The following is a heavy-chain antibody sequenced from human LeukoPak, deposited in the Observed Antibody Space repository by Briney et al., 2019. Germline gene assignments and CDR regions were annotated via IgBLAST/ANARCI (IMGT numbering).Heavy chain of an antibody. V-gene: IGHV3-23*01. Sequence: GGSLRLSCAASGFTFSSYAMSWVRQAPGKGLEWVSAISGSGGSTYYADSVKGRFTTSRDNSKNTLYLQMNSLRAEDTAVYYCAKVPHYYDSSGYPSGTEGQFDYWGQGTLVTVSS. CDR2: ISGSGGST. CDR3: AKVPHYYDSSGYPSGTEGQFDY. CDR1: GFTFSSYA. J-gene: IGHJ4*02. D-gene: IGHD3-22*01.